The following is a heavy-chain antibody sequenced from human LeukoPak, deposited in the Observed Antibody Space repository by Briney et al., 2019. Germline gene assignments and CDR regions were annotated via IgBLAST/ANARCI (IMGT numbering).Heavy chain of an antibody. D-gene: IGHD4-17*01. CDR3: AREQDYGEAFDY. CDR2: ISSSSSYI. CDR1: GFTFSSYS. J-gene: IGHJ4*02. Sequence: GGSLRLSCAASGFTFSSYSMNWVRQAPGKGLEWVSSISSSSSYIYYADSVKGRFTISRGNAKNSLYLQMNSLRAEDTAVYYCAREQDYGEAFDYWGQGTLVTVSS. V-gene: IGHV3-21*01.